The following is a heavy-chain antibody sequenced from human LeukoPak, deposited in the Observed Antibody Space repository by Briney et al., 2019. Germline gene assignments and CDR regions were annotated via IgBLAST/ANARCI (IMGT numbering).Heavy chain of an antibody. Sequence: ASVKVSCKASGYTFTGYYMHWVRQAPGQGLEWMGWINPNSGGTNYAQKFQGRVTMTRDTSISTAYMELSRLRSDDTAVYYCARTHCSGGSCYWGGYYFDYWGQGTLVTVSS. D-gene: IGHD2-15*01. CDR2: INPNSGGT. J-gene: IGHJ4*02. CDR1: GYTFTGYY. V-gene: IGHV1-2*02. CDR3: ARTHCSGGSCYWGGYYFDY.